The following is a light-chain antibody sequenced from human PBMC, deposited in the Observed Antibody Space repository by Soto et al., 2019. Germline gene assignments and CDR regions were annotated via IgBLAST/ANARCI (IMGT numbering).Light chain of an antibody. CDR1: SSDVGGYKY. CDR2: EVS. Sequence: QSALTQPASVSASPGQSITISCTGTSSDVGGYKYVSWYQQYPGKAPKLLMYEVSNRPSGISNRFSGSKSGNTASLTITGLRAEDEGYYYWTAYTSSSNPYVLGTGTKLTVL. V-gene: IGLV2-14*01. CDR3: TAYTSSSNPYV. J-gene: IGLJ1*01.